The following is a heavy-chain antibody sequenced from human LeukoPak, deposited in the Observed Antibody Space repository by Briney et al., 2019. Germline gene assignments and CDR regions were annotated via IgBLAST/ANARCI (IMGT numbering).Heavy chain of an antibody. V-gene: IGHV3-48*01. CDR1: GSTFRSHT. CDR3: ARDQGYYFDY. Sequence: GGSLRLSCAASGSTFRSHTMNWVRQAPGKGLEWISYISNTGSVIYYADSVKGRFTISRDNSKNTLYLQMNSLRAEDTAVYYCARDQGYYFDYWGQGTLVTVSS. CDR2: ISNTGSVI. J-gene: IGHJ4*02.